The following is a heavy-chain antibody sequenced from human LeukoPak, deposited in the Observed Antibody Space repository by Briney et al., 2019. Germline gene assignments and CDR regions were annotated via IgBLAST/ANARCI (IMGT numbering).Heavy chain of an antibody. CDR2: IYWDDDK. Sequence: SGPTLVKPTQTLTLTCTFSWFSLSTSGVGVGWIRQPPGRALEWPALIYWDDDKRYIPSLQSRITITKHTSRNQVVLTMTNMDPVDTATYYCAHMIYSNSYFDYWGQGTLVAVSS. D-gene: IGHD4-11*01. CDR1: WFSLSTSGVG. J-gene: IGHJ4*02. CDR3: AHMIYSNSYFDY. V-gene: IGHV2-5*02.